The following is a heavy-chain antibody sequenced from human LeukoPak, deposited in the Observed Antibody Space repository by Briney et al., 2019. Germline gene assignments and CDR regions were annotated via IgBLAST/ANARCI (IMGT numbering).Heavy chain of an antibody. CDR2: INPSGGST. Sequence: ASVKVSCKASGYTFTSYYMHWVRQAPGQGLEWMGIINPSGGSTSYAQKFQGRVTMTEDTSTDTAYMELSSLRSEDTAVYYCATSLNPGLYGSGTYYKVGGDYWGQGTLVTVSS. D-gene: IGHD3-10*01. CDR1: GYTFTSYY. CDR3: ATSLNPGLYGSGTYYKVGGDY. J-gene: IGHJ4*02. V-gene: IGHV1-46*01.